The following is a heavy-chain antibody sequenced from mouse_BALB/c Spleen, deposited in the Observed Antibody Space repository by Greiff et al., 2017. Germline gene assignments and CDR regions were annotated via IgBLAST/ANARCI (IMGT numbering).Heavy chain of an antibody. D-gene: IGHD2-3*01. Sequence: EVKLQESGPGLVKPSQSLSLTCSVTGYSITSGYYWNWIRQFPGNKLEWMGYISYDGSNNYNPSLKNRISITRDTSKNQFFLKLNSVTTEDTATYYCARGGYYLYYYAMDYWGQGTSVTVSS. V-gene: IGHV3-6*02. CDR2: ISYDGSN. CDR3: ARGGYYLYYYAMDY. CDR1: GYSITSGYY. J-gene: IGHJ4*01.